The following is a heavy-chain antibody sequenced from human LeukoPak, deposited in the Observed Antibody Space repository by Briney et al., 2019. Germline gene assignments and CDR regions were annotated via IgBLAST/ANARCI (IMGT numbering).Heavy chain of an antibody. CDR1: GYTFTSYY. J-gene: IGHJ4*02. D-gene: IGHD3-16*01. CDR2: INPNSGGT. V-gene: IGHV1-2*02. Sequence: ASVKVSCKASGYTFTSYYMHWVRQAPGQGLEWMGWINPNSGGTNYAQKFQGRVTMTRDTSISTAYMELSRLRSDDTAVYYCAREGYVEHYFDYWGQGTLVTVSS. CDR3: AREGYVEHYFDY.